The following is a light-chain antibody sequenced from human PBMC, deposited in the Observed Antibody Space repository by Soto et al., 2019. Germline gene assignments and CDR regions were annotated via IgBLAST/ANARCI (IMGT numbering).Light chain of an antibody. Sequence: QSALTQPASVSGSPGQSITISCTGTSSDVGGYNSVSWYQQHPGKAPKLMIYDVSSRPSSVSNRFSGSKSGNTASLTISGLQSEDEAEYYCNSYSSNNTPYVFGTGTKVTVL. CDR2: DVS. CDR1: SSDVGGYNS. CDR3: NSYSSNNTPYV. J-gene: IGLJ1*01. V-gene: IGLV2-14*01.